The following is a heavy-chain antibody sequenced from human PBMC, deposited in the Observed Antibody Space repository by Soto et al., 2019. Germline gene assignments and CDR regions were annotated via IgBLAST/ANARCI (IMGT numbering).Heavy chain of an antibody. V-gene: IGHV4-34*01. J-gene: IGHJ4*02. CDR1: GGSFSGYY. CDR2: INHSGST. CDR3: ARSVESGGSYYAIDY. Sequence: SETLSLTCAVYGGSFSGYYWSWIRQPPGKGLEWIGEINHSGSTNYNPSLKSRVTISVDTSKNQFSLKLSSVTAADTAVYYCARSVESGGSYYAIDYWGQGTLVTVSS. D-gene: IGHD1-26*01.